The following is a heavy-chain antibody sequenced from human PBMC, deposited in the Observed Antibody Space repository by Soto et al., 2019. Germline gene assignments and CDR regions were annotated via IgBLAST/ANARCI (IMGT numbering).Heavy chain of an antibody. V-gene: IGHV1-18*01. CDR1: GYSFARYG. J-gene: IGHJ5*02. CDR2: ISGFNGKT. CDR3: ARDLNYFGPVGVNWFDL. Sequence: LQSAAELRSPGASVKVSCKTSGYSFARYGVSWVRQAPGQGLEWLGWISGFNGKTEYSQSLRDRVTLTTDTSTGTAYLELRRLKSADTAVYYCARDLNYFGPVGVNWFDLWGQGTLVTVSS. D-gene: IGHD3-9*01.